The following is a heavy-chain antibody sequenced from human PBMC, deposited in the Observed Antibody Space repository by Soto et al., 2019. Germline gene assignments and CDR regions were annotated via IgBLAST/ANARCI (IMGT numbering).Heavy chain of an antibody. CDR1: GYTFTGYY. J-gene: IGHJ5*02. CDR3: ARAMLEGPPPPNWFDP. D-gene: IGHD1-1*01. V-gene: IGHV1-2*04. Sequence: ASVKVSCKASGYTFTGYYMHWVRQAPGQGLEWMGWINPNSGGTNYAQKFQGWVTMTRDTSISTAYMELSRLRSDDTAVYYCARAMLEGPPPPNWFDPWGQGTLVTVSS. CDR2: INPNSGGT.